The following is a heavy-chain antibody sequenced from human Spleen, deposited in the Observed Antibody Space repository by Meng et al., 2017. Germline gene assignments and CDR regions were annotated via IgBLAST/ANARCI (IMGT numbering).Heavy chain of an antibody. CDR1: GGSISSYY. Sequence: QVQLQESGPGLVKPSETLSLTCTVSGGSISSYYWSWIRQSPGRGLEWIGSIGHSGFTYYTPSLESRVTVSVDTSRSQFSLELTSVTAADTAVYYCVRSRAWVRTGFDPWGQGTLVTVSS. CDR3: VRSRAWVRTGFDP. J-gene: IGHJ5*02. CDR2: IGHSGFT. D-gene: IGHD1-26*01. V-gene: IGHV4-59*05.